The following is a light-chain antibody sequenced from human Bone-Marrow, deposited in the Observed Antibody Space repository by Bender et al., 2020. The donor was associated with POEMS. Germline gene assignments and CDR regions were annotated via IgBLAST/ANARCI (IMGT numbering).Light chain of an antibody. V-gene: IGLV2-14*03. CDR3: SSYASTTWV. Sequence: QSALTQPASVSGSPGQSVTISCTGTSSDVGAYDYVSWYRQHPGKAPKLIIYDVTDRPSGVSNRFSGSKSGNTASLTISGLQPEDEADYYCSSYASTTWVFGGGTKLTVL. CDR1: SSDVGAYDY. J-gene: IGLJ3*02. CDR2: DVT.